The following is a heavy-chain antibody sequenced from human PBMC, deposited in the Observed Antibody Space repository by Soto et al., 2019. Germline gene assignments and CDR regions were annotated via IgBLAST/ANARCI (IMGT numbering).Heavy chain of an antibody. J-gene: IGHJ4*02. D-gene: IGHD4-17*01. V-gene: IGHV4-31*03. CDR2: IYYSGST. Sequence: TLSLTCSVSGGSISSGGYYWSWIRQHPGKGLELIGYIYYSGSTYYNPSLKSRVSISLDTSKNQFFLKLNSVTAADTAVYYCARIWGYGGNSRFDYWGQGTLVTVSS. CDR3: ARIWGYGGNSRFDY. CDR1: GGSISSGGYY.